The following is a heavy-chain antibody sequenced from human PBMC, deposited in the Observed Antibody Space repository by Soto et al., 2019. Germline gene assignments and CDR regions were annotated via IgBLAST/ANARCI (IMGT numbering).Heavy chain of an antibody. J-gene: IGHJ5*02. CDR3: ATPYYFNR. Sequence: PGLSLRLACASSVFMFIAYTMHWVRRAPGKGLEWLSSISDDSSYIDYADSLRGRFTVSRDNARNSLYLQIDSLGVEDTAVYYCATPYYFNRWGPGTLVTVSS. V-gene: IGHV3-21*06. CDR2: ISDDSSYI. CDR1: VFMFIAYT. D-gene: IGHD3-22*01.